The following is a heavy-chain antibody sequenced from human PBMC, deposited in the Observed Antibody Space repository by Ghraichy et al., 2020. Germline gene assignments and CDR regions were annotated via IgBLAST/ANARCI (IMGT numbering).Heavy chain of an antibody. J-gene: IGHJ4*02. CDR3: AKDRHPYGDSRWYFDC. D-gene: IGHD4-17*01. CDR1: GFTFNSYG. V-gene: IGHV3-30*18. Sequence: GGSLRLSCAASGFTFNSYGMHWVRQTPGKGLEWVAVISYDGGTEDYADSVKGRFTVSRDNSNNTLHLQMNSLRAEDTAVYYCAKDRHPYGDSRWYFDCWGQGTLVTVSS. CDR2: ISYDGGTE.